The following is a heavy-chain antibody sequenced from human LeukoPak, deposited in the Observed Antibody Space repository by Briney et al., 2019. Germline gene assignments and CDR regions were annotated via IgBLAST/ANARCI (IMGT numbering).Heavy chain of an antibody. CDR1: GFTFDDYA. Sequence: PGGSLRLSCAASGFTFDDYAMHWVRQAPGKGLEWVSLISGDGGSTYYADSVKGRFTISRDNSKNSLYLQMNSLRTEDTALYYCAKVRYSCGSYYYYGMDVRGQGTTVTVSS. D-gene: IGHD5-18*01. J-gene: IGHJ6*02. CDR2: ISGDGGST. CDR3: AKVRYSCGSYYYYGMDV. V-gene: IGHV3-43*02.